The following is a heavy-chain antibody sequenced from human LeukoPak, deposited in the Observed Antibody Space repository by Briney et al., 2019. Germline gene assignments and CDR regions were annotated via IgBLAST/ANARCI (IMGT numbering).Heavy chain of an antibody. CDR1: GYTFTGYY. V-gene: IGHV1-2*02. CDR2: INPNSVGT. Sequence: ASVKVSCKASGYTFTGYYMHWVRQAPGQGLEWMGWINPNSVGTNYVQKFQGRVTMTRDTSISTAYMELSRLRSDDTAVYYCASNYDILTGYSGPPHDAFDIWGQGTMVTVSS. CDR3: ASNYDILTGYSGPPHDAFDI. D-gene: IGHD3-9*01. J-gene: IGHJ3*02.